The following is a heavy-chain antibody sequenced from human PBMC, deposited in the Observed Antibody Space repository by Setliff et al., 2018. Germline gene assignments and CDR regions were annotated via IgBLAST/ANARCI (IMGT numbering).Heavy chain of an antibody. CDR1: GGTFSSYT. CDR2: IIPVFGTA. Sequence: SVKVSCKASGGTFSSYTISWVRQAPGQGLKWMGRIIPVFGTANYAQKFQGRVTITADKSTSTAYMELSSLRSEDTAVYYCARELPRTIFGVVIDYWGQGTLVTVSS. D-gene: IGHD3-3*01. J-gene: IGHJ4*02. CDR3: ARELPRTIFGVVIDY. V-gene: IGHV1-69*08.